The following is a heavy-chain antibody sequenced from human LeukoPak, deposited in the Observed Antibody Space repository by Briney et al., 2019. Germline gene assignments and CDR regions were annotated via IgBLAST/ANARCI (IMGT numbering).Heavy chain of an antibody. V-gene: IGHV4-34*01. J-gene: IGHJ4*02. CDR3: SRQVVGNDY. CDR2: INHSGYT. D-gene: IGHD3-22*01. CDR1: GESSFSSYY. Sequence: SETLSLTCAVYGESSFSSYYWSWIRQTPGGALEWIGEINHSGYTNYNPSLKSRVTLSIDTSKNQSSLRLNSVTAADTAVYYCSRQVVGNDYWGQGTLVTVSS.